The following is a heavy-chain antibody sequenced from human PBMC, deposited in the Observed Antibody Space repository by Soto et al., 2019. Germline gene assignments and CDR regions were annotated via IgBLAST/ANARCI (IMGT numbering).Heavy chain of an antibody. Sequence: VQLMQSGAEVKKPGSSVKVSCKASGGTFSSHSINWVRQAPVQGLEWMGGIITLFGTSNYAQNFQGRVTITADQSTSTAYMELNSLTSDDTAVYYCAREVGYGDFSAALLDWGQGTLVTVSS. CDR3: AREVGYGDFSAALLD. J-gene: IGHJ4*02. CDR1: GGTFSSHS. D-gene: IGHD2-21*02. V-gene: IGHV1-69*01. CDR2: IITLFGTS.